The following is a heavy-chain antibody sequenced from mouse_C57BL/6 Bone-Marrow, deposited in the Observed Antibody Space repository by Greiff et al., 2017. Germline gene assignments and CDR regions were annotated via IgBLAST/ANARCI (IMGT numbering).Heavy chain of an antibody. CDR3: ARLEFHGSSAYWYFDV. D-gene: IGHD1-1*01. CDR1: GYTFTSYD. CDR2: IYPRDGST. V-gene: IGHV1-85*01. J-gene: IGHJ1*03. Sequence: QVQLKESGPELVKPGASVKLSCKASGYTFTSYDINWVKQRPGQGLEWIGWIYPRDGSTKYNEKFKGKATLTVDTSSSTAYMELHSLTSEDSAVYFCARLEFHGSSAYWYFDVWGTGTTVTVSS.